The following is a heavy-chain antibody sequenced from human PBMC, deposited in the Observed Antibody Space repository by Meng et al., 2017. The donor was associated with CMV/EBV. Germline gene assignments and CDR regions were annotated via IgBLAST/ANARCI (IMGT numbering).Heavy chain of an antibody. D-gene: IGHD6-13*01. Sequence: SETLSLTCTVSGYSTSSGYYWGWTRQPPGKGLEWIGSISHSGSAYYDPSLKSRLTISVDRSKNQISLKLNSVTAADTAVYYCARLLPRIAPAGRTYGVDGWGQGTTVTVSS. CDR3: ARLLPRIAPAGRTYGVDG. CDR1: GYSTSSGYY. CDR2: ISHSGSA. J-gene: IGHJ6*02. V-gene: IGHV4-38-2*02.